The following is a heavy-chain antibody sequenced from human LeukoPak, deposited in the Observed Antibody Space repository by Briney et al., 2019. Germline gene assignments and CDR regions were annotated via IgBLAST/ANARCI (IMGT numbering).Heavy chain of an antibody. CDR2: ISAYNGNT. CDR1: GYTFTSYG. J-gene: IGHJ5*02. Sequence: ASVKVSCKASGYTFTSYGISWVRQAPGQGLEWMGWISAYNGNTNYAQRLQGRVTMTTDTSTSTAYMELRSLRSDDTAVYYCARDLGIAARGWFDPWGQGTLVTVSS. CDR3: ARDLGIAARGWFDP. D-gene: IGHD6-6*01. V-gene: IGHV1-18*01.